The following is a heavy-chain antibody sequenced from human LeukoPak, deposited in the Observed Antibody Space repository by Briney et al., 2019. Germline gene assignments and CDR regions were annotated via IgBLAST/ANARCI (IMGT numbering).Heavy chain of an antibody. CDR3: ARRLDDAFDI. J-gene: IGHJ3*02. CDR1: GSTFTSYW. Sequence: HGGSLEISCQGSGSTFTSYWIGWVGQLPGKGLEWMGIIYPGDADTRYSPSFQGQVTISADKSISTACLQWSSLKASDTAMYYCARRLDDAFDIWGQGTMVTVSS. V-gene: IGHV5-51*01. D-gene: IGHD6-6*01. CDR2: IYPGDADT.